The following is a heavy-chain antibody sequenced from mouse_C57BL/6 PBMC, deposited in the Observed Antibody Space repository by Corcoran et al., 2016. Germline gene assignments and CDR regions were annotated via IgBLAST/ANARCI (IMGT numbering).Heavy chain of an antibody. J-gene: IGHJ4*01. CDR2: INPNNGGT. V-gene: IGHV1-26*01. CDR3: ASDYDAMDY. Sequence: EVQLQQSGPELVKPGASVKISCKASGYTFTDYYMNWVKQSHGKSLEWIGDINPNNGGTSYNQKFKGKATLTVDKSSSTAYMELRSLTSEDSAVYYWASDYDAMDYWGQGTSVTVSS. CDR1: GYTFTDYY.